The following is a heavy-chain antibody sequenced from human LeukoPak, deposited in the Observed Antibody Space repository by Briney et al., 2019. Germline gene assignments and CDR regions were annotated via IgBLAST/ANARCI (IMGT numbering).Heavy chain of an antibody. J-gene: IGHJ4*02. CDR2: ISGSNSYI. CDR3: ARGNYDYVWGSYPVSDGPPDY. V-gene: IGHV3-21*01. CDR1: GFTFSNYG. D-gene: IGHD3-16*02. Sequence: PGRSLRLSCAASGFTFSNYGMNWVRQAPGKGLEWVSSISGSNSYIYYADSMKGRFTISRDNAKNSLYLQMNSLRAEDTAVYYCARGNYDYVWGSYPVSDGPPDYWGQGTLVTVSS.